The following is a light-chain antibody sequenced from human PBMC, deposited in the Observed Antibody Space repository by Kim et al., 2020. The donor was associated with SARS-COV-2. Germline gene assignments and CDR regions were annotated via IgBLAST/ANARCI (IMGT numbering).Light chain of an antibody. V-gene: IGKV3-15*01. CDR1: QSVTTN. CDR3: QQSNNWPYT. CDR2: DAS. J-gene: IGKJ2*01. Sequence: VSPAKRATLSGRASQSVTTNLAWHQQTPGPAPRVLIDDASTRATGIPARFSGSGSGTEFTLTISSLQSEDFAVYYCQQSNNWPYTFGQGTKLEI.